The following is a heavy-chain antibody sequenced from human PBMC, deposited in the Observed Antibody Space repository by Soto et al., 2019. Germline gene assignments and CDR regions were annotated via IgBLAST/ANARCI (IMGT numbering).Heavy chain of an antibody. J-gene: IGHJ6*02. Sequence: GGSLRLSCAASGFTFSSYGMHWVRQAPGKGLEWVAVIWYDGSNKYYADSVKGRFTISRDNSKNTLYLQMNSLRAEDTAVYYCARGSFGYYYYGMDVWGQGTTVTVSS. CDR2: IWYDGSNK. CDR3: ARGSFGYYYYGMDV. D-gene: IGHD3-10*01. CDR1: GFTFSSYG. V-gene: IGHV3-33*01.